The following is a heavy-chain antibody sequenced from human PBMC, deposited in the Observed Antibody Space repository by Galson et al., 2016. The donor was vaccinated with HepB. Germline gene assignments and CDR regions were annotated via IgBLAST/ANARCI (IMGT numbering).Heavy chain of an antibody. CDR2: LNKDGSEK. J-gene: IGHJ4*02. CDR3: MSYSDAWYSGF. Sequence: SLRLSCAASGFMFSSYWMRWVRQAPGKGLEWVANLNKDGSEKYYVDSVKGRFTISRDNAKNSVYLQMNSLRGDDTAVYYCMSYSDAWYSGFWGQGTLVTVSS. D-gene: IGHD6-13*01. CDR1: GFMFSSYW. V-gene: IGHV3-7*03.